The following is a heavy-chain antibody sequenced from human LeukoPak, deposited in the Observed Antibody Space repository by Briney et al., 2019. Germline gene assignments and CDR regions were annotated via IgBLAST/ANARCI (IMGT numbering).Heavy chain of an antibody. CDR3: ATPTNYYDSSGYYSFDY. D-gene: IGHD3-22*01. Sequence: SVKVSCKASGGTFSSYAISWVRQAPGQGLEWMGGITPIFGTANYAQKFQGRVTITADESTSTAYMELSSLRSEDTAVYYCATPTNYYDSSGYYSFDYWGQGTLVTVSS. J-gene: IGHJ4*02. CDR2: ITPIFGTA. CDR1: GGTFSSYA. V-gene: IGHV1-69*13.